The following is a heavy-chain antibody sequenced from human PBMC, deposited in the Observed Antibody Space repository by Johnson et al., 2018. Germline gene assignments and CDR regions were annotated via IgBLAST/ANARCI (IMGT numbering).Heavy chain of an antibody. CDR2: IRSKAYGGTT. CDR3: TRVRLGELSVDY. Sequence: VQLVQSGGGLVQPGRSLRLSCTASGFTFGDYAMSWFRQAPGKGLEWVGFIRSKAYGGTTEYAASVKGRFTISRDDSKSIAYLQMNSLKTEETAVYYCTRVRLGELSVDYWGQGTLVTVSS. CDR1: GFTFGDYA. J-gene: IGHJ4*02. V-gene: IGHV3-49*03. D-gene: IGHD3-16*02.